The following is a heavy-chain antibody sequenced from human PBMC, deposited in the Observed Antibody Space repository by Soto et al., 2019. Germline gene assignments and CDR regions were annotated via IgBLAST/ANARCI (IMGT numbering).Heavy chain of an antibody. Sequence: GGSLRLSCAASGFTFDDYAMHWVRQAPGKGLEWVSGLSRNSVSIGYAASVKGRFTISRDNAKNSLYLQMNSLRAEDTALYYCAKDIRPVATFSDAFDIWGQGTMVTVSS. CDR3: AKDIRPVATFSDAFDI. V-gene: IGHV3-9*01. CDR1: GFTFDDYA. D-gene: IGHD6-19*01. J-gene: IGHJ3*02. CDR2: LSRNSVSI.